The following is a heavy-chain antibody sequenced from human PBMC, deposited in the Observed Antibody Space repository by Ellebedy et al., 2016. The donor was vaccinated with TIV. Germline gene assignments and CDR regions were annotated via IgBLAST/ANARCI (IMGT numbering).Heavy chain of an antibody. D-gene: IGHD3-9*01. CDR1: GFTFSSYS. V-gene: IGHV3-21*04. Sequence: GESLKISCAASGFTFSSYSMNWVRQAPGKGLEWVSSISSSSSYIYYADSVKGRFTISRDNAKNSLYLQMNSLRAEDTAVYYCAKGGVGYYDILTGSYYFDYWGQGTLVTVSS. CDR2: ISSSSSYI. CDR3: AKGGVGYYDILTGSYYFDY. J-gene: IGHJ4*02.